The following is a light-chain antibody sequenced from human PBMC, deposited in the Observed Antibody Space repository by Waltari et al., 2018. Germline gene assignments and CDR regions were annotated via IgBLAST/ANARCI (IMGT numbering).Light chain of an antibody. V-gene: IGKV1-5*03. J-gene: IGKJ2*01. Sequence: DIQMTQSPSTLSASVGDRVTITCRASQNINSWLAWYQQKPGKAPKLLIYKTSILEGGVPSRFSGVGSETEFTLTISSLQPDDFVSYYCQQYHTFYTFGQGTKLEIK. CDR1: QNINSW. CDR3: QQYHTFYT. CDR2: KTS.